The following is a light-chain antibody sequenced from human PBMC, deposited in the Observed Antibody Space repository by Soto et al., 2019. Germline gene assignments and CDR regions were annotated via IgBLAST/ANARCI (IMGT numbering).Light chain of an antibody. Sequence: DIQMTQSPSSLSASVGNRVTINCRASQSISMWVAWYQQKSGKAPKLLIYDAAKLESGVPARFSGSGSGTEFALAISSLQPEDFATYYCQQLITYPQTFGQGTKVDIK. CDR2: DAA. J-gene: IGKJ1*01. CDR1: QSISMW. CDR3: QQLITYPQT. V-gene: IGKV1-5*01.